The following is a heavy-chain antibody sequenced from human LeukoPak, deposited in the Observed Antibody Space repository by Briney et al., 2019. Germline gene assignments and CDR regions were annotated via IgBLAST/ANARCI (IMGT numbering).Heavy chain of an antibody. V-gene: IGHV3-53*01. Sequence: GGSLRPSCVASEFTFSSQAMNWFGQAPGKGREWVSVLYSDDTTYYADSVKGRFTISRDNSKNTLYLQMNNLRAEDTAVYYCARGGGYYAIDYWGQGTLVTVSS. J-gene: IGHJ4*02. D-gene: IGHD1-26*01. CDR2: LYSDDTT. CDR1: EFTFSSQA. CDR3: ARGGGYYAIDY.